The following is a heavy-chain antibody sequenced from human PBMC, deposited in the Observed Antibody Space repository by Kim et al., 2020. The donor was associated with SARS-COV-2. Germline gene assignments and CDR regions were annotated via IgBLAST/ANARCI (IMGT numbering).Heavy chain of an antibody. CDR3: ARSRGRDSPTYYYYGMDV. V-gene: IGHV1-69*13. CDR1: GGTFSSYA. Sequence: SVKVSCKASGGTFSSYAISWVRQAPGQGLEWMGGIIPIFGTANYAQKFQGRVTITADESTSTAYMELSSLRSEDTAVYYCARSRGRDSPTYYYYGMDVWGQGTTVTVSS. J-gene: IGHJ6*02. D-gene: IGHD2-15*01. CDR2: IIPIFGTA.